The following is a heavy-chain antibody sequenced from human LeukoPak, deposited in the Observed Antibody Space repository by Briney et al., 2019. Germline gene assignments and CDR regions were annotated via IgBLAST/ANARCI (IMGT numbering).Heavy chain of an antibody. D-gene: IGHD3-9*01. J-gene: IGHJ5*02. CDR3: ARQRLTYYDILTGYPRGGFDP. Sequence: PSETLSLTCTVSGGSISSSSYYWGWIRQPPGKGPEWIGSIYYSGSTYYNPSLKSRVTISVDTSKNQFSLKLSSVTAADTAVYYCARQRLTYYDILTGYPRGGFDPWGQGTLVTVSS. CDR1: GGSISSSSYY. CDR2: IYYSGST. V-gene: IGHV4-39*01.